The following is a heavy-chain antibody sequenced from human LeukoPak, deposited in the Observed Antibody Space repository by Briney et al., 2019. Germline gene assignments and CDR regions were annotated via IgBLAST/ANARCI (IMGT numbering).Heavy chain of an antibody. V-gene: IGHV3-48*03. Sequence: GGSLRLSCAASGFSFSSYEMNWVRQAPGKGLEWVSYISSSGRTIYYADSVKGRFTISRDNAKNSLYLQMNSLRAEDTAVYYCARDVVRGSGGDVGGKGTTVTISS. CDR3: ARDVVRGSGGDV. CDR2: ISSSGRTI. J-gene: IGHJ6*04. D-gene: IGHD3-10*01. CDR1: GFSFSSYE.